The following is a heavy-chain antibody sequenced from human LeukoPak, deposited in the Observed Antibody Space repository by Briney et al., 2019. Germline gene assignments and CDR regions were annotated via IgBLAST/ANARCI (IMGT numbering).Heavy chain of an antibody. V-gene: IGHV1-3*01. CDR1: GYTFTSYA. D-gene: IGHD5-18*01. CDR3: ARVRGQLWRGDFDD. J-gene: IGHJ4*02. Sequence: ASVKVSCKASGYTFTSYAMHWVRQAPGQRLEWMGWINAGNGNTKYSQKFQGRVTITRDTSANTAYMELSSLRSEDTAVYYCARVRGQLWRGDFDDWGQGTLVTVSS. CDR2: INAGNGNT.